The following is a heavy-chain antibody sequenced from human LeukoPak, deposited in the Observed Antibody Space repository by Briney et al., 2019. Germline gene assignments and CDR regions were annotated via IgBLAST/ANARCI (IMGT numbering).Heavy chain of an antibody. V-gene: IGHV3-30-3*01. CDR2: ISYDGSNK. J-gene: IGHJ4*02. CDR3: ARAFTDLNWVIDY. D-gene: IGHD7-27*01. CDR1: GFTFSSYA. Sequence: GGSLRLSCAASGFTFSSYAMHWVRQAPGKGLEWVAVISYDGSNKYYTDSVKGRFTISRDNSKNTLYLQMNSLRAEDTAVYYCARAFTDLNWVIDYWGQGTLVTVSS.